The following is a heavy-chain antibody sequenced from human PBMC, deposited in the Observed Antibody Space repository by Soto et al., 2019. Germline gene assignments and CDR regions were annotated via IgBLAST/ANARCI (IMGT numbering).Heavy chain of an antibody. CDR3: ARDMWSIQLWLGYYYYGMDV. V-gene: IGHV1-18*01. CDR2: ISAYNGNT. D-gene: IGHD5-18*01. CDR1: GYTFTSYG. Sequence: QVQLVQSGAEVKKPGASVKVSCKASGYTFTSYGISWVRQAPGQGLEWMGWISAYNGNTNYAQKLQGRVTMTTDTSTSTAYMELRSLRSDDTAVYYCARDMWSIQLWLGYYYYGMDVWGQGTTVTVSS. J-gene: IGHJ6*02.